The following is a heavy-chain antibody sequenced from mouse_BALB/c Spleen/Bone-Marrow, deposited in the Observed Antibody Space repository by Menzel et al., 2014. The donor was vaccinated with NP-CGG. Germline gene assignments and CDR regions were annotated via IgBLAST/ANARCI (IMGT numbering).Heavy chain of an antibody. J-gene: IGHJ3*01. D-gene: IGHD2-3*01. CDR3: ARYGGYFPWFAY. CDR1: GYTFTSYW. CDR2: IDPSDSYT. Sequence: VKLVESGAELVKPGASVELSCKASGYTFTSYWMHWVKQRPGQGLEWIGEIDPSDSYTNYNQKFKGKATLTVDKSSSTAYMQLSSLTSEDSAVYYCARYGGYFPWFAYWGQGTLVTVSA. V-gene: IGHV1-69*02.